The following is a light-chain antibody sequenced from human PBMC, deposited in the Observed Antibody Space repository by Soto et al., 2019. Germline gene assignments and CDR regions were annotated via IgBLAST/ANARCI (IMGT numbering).Light chain of an antibody. V-gene: IGLV2-11*01. J-gene: IGLJ3*02. CDR1: SSDVGAYNW. CDR2: DVT. Sequence: QSALTQPRSVSGSPGQSVTISCAGTSSDVGAYNWVFWYQQHPGKVPKLIIYDVTRRPSGVPDRFSGSKSGNTASRTISGLQADEAADYYFCSYAGSYTLVVGGGTKVTVL. CDR3: CSYAGSYTLV.